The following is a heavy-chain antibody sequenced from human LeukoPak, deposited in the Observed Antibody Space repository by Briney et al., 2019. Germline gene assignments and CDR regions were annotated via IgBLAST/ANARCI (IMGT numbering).Heavy chain of an antibody. V-gene: IGHV3-21*06. CDR3: AKVGTGNHKFGSGDFDY. J-gene: IGHJ4*02. CDR2: ISYGSDYM. CDR1: GFTFSSNA. Sequence: GGSLRLSCVASGFTFSSNAIDWVRQAPGKGLQWVAAISYGSDYMHYADSVKGRFTISRDNAKNSVYLQMNSLRAEDTAVYYCAKVGTGNHKFGSGDFDYWGQGTLVTVSA. D-gene: IGHD3-10*01.